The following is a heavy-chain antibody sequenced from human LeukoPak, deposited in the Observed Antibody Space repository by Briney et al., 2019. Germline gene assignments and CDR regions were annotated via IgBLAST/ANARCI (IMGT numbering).Heavy chain of an antibody. Sequence: GGSLRLSCAASGFTFSSYGMHWVRQAPGKGLEWVAFIRYDGSNKYYADSVKGRFTISRDNSKNTLYLQMNSLRAEDTAVYYCAKENDFWSGYYHYWGQGTLVTVSS. CDR1: GFTFSSYG. D-gene: IGHD3-3*01. V-gene: IGHV3-30*02. CDR2: IRYDGSNK. J-gene: IGHJ4*02. CDR3: AKENDFWSGYYHY.